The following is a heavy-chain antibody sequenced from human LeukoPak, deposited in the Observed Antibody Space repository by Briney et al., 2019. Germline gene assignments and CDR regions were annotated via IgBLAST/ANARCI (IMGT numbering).Heavy chain of an antibody. Sequence: GGSLRLSCAASGFTFSSYAMSWVRQAPGKGLECDSGISGSDGSTNYADSEKGRFTISRENSKNTLYLQMNSLRAADTAVYYCAKDSAKKYDDYWGQGTLVTVSS. CDR1: GFTFSSYA. J-gene: IGHJ4*02. CDR3: AKDSAKKYDDY. CDR2: ISGSDGST. V-gene: IGHV3-23*01. D-gene: IGHD2/OR15-2a*01.